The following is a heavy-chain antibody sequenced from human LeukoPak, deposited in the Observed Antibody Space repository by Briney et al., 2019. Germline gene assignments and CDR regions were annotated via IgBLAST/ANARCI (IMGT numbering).Heavy chain of an antibody. CDR3: ARNYFDY. Sequence: GGSLRLSRAASGFIFTNYWMSWVRQAPGKGLEWVANIKEDGSEKYYVDSVRGRFTISRDNAKNSMYLQMSSLRAEDTAVYYCARNYFDYWGQGTLVTVSS. V-gene: IGHV3-7*04. J-gene: IGHJ4*02. CDR2: IKEDGSEK. CDR1: GFIFTNYW.